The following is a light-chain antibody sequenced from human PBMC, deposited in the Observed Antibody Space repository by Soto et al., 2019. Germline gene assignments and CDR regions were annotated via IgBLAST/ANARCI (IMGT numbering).Light chain of an antibody. CDR3: QQFHSYSPYT. J-gene: IGKJ2*01. CDR2: KAS. Sequence: DIQMTQSPSTLSVSIGDRATITCRASESISSWLAWYQQKPGKAPNLLIYKASSLESGVPSRFSGNGSGTEFTLTISSLQPDDFATYYCQQFHSYSPYTFGQGTKLQIK. V-gene: IGKV1-5*03. CDR1: ESISSW.